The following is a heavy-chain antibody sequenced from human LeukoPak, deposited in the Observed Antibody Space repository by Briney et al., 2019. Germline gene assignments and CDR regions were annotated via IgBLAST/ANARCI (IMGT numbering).Heavy chain of an antibody. CDR2: IRSKAYGGTT. V-gene: IGHV3-49*04. J-gene: IGHJ5*02. Sequence: PGGSLRLSCAASGFTFTSYSMNWVRQAPGKGLEWVGFIRSKAYGGTTEYAASVKGRFTISRDDSKSIAYLQMNSLKTEDTAVYYCTSPTTSSGWYYWFDPWGQGTLVTVSS. CDR1: GFTFTSYS. D-gene: IGHD6-19*01. CDR3: TSPTTSSGWYYWFDP.